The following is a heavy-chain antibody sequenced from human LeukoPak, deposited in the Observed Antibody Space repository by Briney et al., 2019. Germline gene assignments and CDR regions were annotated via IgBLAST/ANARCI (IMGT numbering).Heavy chain of an antibody. V-gene: IGHV3-9*01. CDR1: GFTFDDYA. CDR2: ISWNSGSI. J-gene: IGHJ4*02. CDR3: AEATMANYYFDY. Sequence: GGSLRLSCAASGFTFDDYAMHWVRQAPGKGLEWVSGISWNSGSIGYADSVKGRFTISRDNAKNSLYLQMNSLRAEDTALYYCAEATMANYYFDYWGQGTLVTVSS. D-gene: IGHD3-10*01.